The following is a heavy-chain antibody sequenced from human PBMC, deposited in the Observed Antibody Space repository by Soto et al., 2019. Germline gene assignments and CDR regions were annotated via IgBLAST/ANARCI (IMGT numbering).Heavy chain of an antibody. V-gene: IGHV4-61*01. CDR3: ARFVRSCSGTTCYTRADV. CDR2: IYSSGST. CDR1: GGSVSSDTHY. Sequence: PSETLSLTCTVSGGSVSSDTHYWSWIRQPPGKRLEWIGFIYSSGSTNYNPSLNSRVTMSVDTSNNQFSLKLRSVIAADTAVYHCARFVRSCSGTTCYTRADVWGQGTTVTVSS. J-gene: IGHJ6*02. D-gene: IGHD2-2*02.